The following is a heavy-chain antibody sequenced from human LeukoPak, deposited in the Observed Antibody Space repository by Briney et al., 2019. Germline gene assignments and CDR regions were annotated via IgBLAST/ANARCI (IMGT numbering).Heavy chain of an antibody. CDR2: IIPIFGTA. V-gene: IGHV1-69*05. CDR1: GGTFISYA. Sequence: SVKVSCKASGGTFISYAISWVRQAPGQGLEWMGGIIPIFGTANYAQKFQGRVTITTDESTSTAYMELSSLRSEDTAVYYCARDPVPYYDFWSGYYSGVNWFDPWGQGTLVTVSS. D-gene: IGHD3-3*01. CDR3: ARDPVPYYDFWSGYYSGVNWFDP. J-gene: IGHJ5*02.